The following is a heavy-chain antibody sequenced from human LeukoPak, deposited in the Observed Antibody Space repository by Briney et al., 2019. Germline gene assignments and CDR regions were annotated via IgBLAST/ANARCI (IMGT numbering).Heavy chain of an antibody. Sequence: SETLSLTCTVSGGSISSSSYYWGWIRQPPGKGLEWIGSIYYSGSTYYNPSLKSRVTISVDTSKNQFSLKLSSVTAADTAVYYCARDHGYDSSGYYYIDAFDIWGQGTMVTVSS. CDR1: GGSISSSSYY. V-gene: IGHV4-39*07. CDR2: IYYSGST. D-gene: IGHD3-22*01. CDR3: ARDHGYDSSGYYYIDAFDI. J-gene: IGHJ3*02.